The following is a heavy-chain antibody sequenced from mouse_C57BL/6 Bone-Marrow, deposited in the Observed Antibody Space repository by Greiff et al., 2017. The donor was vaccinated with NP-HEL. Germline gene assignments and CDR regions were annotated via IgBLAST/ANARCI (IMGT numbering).Heavy chain of an antibody. J-gene: IGHJ3*01. D-gene: IGHD2-5*01. CDR3: AKGYSNYAWFAY. CDR1: GFSLTSYG. V-gene: IGHV2-5*01. Sequence: VHLVESGPGLVQPSQSLSITCTVSGFSLTSYGVHWVRQSPGKGLEWLGVIWRGGSTDYNAAFMSRLSITKDNSKSQVFFKMNSLQADDTAIYYCAKGYSNYAWFAYWGQGTLVTVSA. CDR2: IWRGGST.